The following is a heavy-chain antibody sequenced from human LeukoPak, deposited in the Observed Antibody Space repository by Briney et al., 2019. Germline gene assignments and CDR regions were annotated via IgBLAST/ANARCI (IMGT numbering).Heavy chain of an antibody. V-gene: IGHV3-33*01. CDR1: GFTFSSYG. CDR3: ASSYYDSSGFNY. J-gene: IGHJ4*02. D-gene: IGHD3-22*01. CDR2: IQYDGSNK. Sequence: PPGGSLRLSCAASGFTFSSYGMHWVRQAPGKGLEWVAVIQYDGSNKYYADSVKGRFTISRDNSKNTLYLQMNSLRAEDTAVYYCASSYYDSSGFNYWGQGTLVTVSS.